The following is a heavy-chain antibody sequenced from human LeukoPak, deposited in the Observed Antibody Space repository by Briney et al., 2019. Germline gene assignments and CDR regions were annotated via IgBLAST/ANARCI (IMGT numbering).Heavy chain of an antibody. Sequence: GESLKISCKGSGYSFTNYWIGWVRQMPGKGLEWMGIIYPGDSDTKYSPSFQGQVTISADKSISTAYLQWTSLKASDTAMFYCAKLNSGYYSTPFDYWGQGTLVTVSS. CDR2: IYPGDSDT. V-gene: IGHV5-51*01. CDR1: GYSFTNYW. D-gene: IGHD3-22*01. J-gene: IGHJ4*02. CDR3: AKLNSGYYSTPFDY.